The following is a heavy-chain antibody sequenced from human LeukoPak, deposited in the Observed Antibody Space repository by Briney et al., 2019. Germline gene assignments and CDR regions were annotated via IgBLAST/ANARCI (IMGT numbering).Heavy chain of an antibody. D-gene: IGHD6-19*01. CDR3: AKGYSSGWTPFDY. J-gene: IGHJ4*02. CDR1: GLILSGHA. CDR2: IGDSGEIE. Sequence: HSGGSLTLSCEASGLILSGHAMSWVRQAPREGLEWVSGIGDSGEIERYADSVKGRFTISRDNFRNTVYLEMRSLRPEDTAVYYCAKGYSSGWTPFDYWGQGTQVTVSS. V-gene: IGHV3-23*01.